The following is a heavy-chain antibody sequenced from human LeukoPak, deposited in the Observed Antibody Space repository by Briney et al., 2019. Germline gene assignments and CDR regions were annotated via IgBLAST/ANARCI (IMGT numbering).Heavy chain of an antibody. J-gene: IGHJ6*03. CDR1: GDSISSSSSY. D-gene: IGHD6-13*01. V-gene: IGHV4-39*07. CDR2: IYHSGRT. Sequence: SETLSLTCSVSGDSISSSSSYWGWIRQPPGTGLEWIGSIYHSGRTFYNPSLKSRVTISVDTSKNQFSLKLTSVTAADTAVYYCARADYSSTWSHDYYYMDVWGKGTTVTVSS. CDR3: ARADYSSTWSHDYYYMDV.